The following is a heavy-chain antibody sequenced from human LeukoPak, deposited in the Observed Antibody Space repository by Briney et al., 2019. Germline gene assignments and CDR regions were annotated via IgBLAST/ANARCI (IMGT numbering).Heavy chain of an antibody. CDR1: GGSFSGYY. D-gene: IGHD6-19*01. V-gene: IGHV4-34*01. Sequence: PSETLSLTCAVYGGSFSGYYWSWIRQPPGKGLECIGEINHSGSTNYNPSLKSRVTISVDTSKNQFSLKLSSVTAADTAVYYCARVRSGEPSGGWYLNYRKDAPGLAFDIWGQGTMVTVFS. CDR3: ARVRSGEPSGGWYLNYRKDAPGLAFDI. CDR2: INHSGST. J-gene: IGHJ3*02.